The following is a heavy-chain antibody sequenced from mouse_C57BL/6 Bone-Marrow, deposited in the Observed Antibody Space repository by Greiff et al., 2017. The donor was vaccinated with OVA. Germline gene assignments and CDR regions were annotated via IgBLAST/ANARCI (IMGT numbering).Heavy chain of an antibody. CDR1: GYTFTSYW. V-gene: IGHV1-74*01. Sequence: VQLQQSGAELVKPGASVKVSCKASGYTFTSYWMHWVKQRPGQGLEWIGRIHPSDNDTNYNQKFKGKATLTVDKSSSTAYMQLSSLTSEDSAVYYCAICYYYGSSYLDYWGQGTTITVSS. D-gene: IGHD1-1*01. J-gene: IGHJ2*01. CDR3: AICYYYGSSYLDY. CDR2: IHPSDNDT.